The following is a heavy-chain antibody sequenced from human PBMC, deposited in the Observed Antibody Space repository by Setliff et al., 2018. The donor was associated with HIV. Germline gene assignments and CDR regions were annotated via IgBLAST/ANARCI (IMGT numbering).Heavy chain of an antibody. J-gene: IGHJ6*02. CDR1: GFTFSSYA. Sequence: PGGSLRLSCAASGFTFSSYAMHWVRQAPGKGLEWVAVISYDGSNKYYADSVKGRFTISRDNSKNTLYLQMNSLRAEDTAVYYCARSVIGYYYYGMDVWGQGPLVTVSS. V-gene: IGHV3-30*01. CDR3: ARSVIGYYYYGMDV. D-gene: IGHD3-10*01. CDR2: ISYDGSNK.